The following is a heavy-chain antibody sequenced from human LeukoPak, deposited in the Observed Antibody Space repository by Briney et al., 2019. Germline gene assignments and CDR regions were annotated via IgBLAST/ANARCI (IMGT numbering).Heavy chain of an antibody. J-gene: IGHJ6*02. V-gene: IGHV3-64*01. Sequence: GSLRLSCAASGFTFSSYAMHWVRQAPGKGLEYVSAISSNGGSTYYANSVKGRFTISRDNSKNTLYLQMGSLRAEDMAVYYCARLRYYGMDVWGQGTTVTVSS. CDR1: GFTFSSYA. CDR2: ISSNGGST. CDR3: ARLRYYGMDV.